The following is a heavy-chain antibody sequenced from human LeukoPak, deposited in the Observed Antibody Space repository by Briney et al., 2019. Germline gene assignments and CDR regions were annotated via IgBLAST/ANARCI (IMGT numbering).Heavy chain of an antibody. CDR3: AKRPSDYGDYVSYFDY. CDR1: GFSFISYG. J-gene: IGHJ4*02. D-gene: IGHD4-17*01. Sequence: GGSLRLSCAASGFSFISYGMHWVRQAPGKGLEWVGVISDDGRRKDYADSVKGRFTISRDNSKDTLYLQMNSLRAEDTAVYYCAKRPSDYGDYVSYFDYWGQETLVTVSS. CDR2: ISDDGRRK. V-gene: IGHV3-30*18.